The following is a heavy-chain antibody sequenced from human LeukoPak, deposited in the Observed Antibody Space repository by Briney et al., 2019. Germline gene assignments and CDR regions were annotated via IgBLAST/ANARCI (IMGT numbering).Heavy chain of an antibody. CDR1: GFTFSSYG. CDR2: ISYDGSNK. Sequence: GRSLRLSCAASGFTFSSYGMHWVRQAPGKGLEWVAVISYDGSNKYYADSVKGRFTISRDNSKNTLYLQMNSLRAEDTAVYYCAKGKAAADQTFDYWGQGTLVTVSS. V-gene: IGHV3-30*18. D-gene: IGHD6-13*01. J-gene: IGHJ4*02. CDR3: AKGKAAADQTFDY.